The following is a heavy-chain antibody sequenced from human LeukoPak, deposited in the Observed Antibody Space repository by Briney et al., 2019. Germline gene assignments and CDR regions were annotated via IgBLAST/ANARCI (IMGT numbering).Heavy chain of an antibody. CDR1: GGSFSDYY. CDR2: INHSGST. Sequence: SETLSLTCAVYGGSFSDYYWSWIRQPPGKGLEWIGEINHSGSTNYNPSLKSRVTISVDTSKNQFSLILSSVTAADTAIYYCARDWGPLYGDYLGHWGRGTLVTVSS. J-gene: IGHJ4*02. CDR3: ARDWGPLYGDYLGH. D-gene: IGHD4-17*01. V-gene: IGHV4-34*01.